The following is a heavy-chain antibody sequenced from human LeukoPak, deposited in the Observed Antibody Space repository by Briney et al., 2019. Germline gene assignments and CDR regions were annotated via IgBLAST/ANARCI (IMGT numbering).Heavy chain of an antibody. D-gene: IGHD3-16*01. CDR1: GGSISSDY. J-gene: IGHJ4*02. CDR2: IYTSGSI. V-gene: IGHV4-4*09. Sequence: PSESLSLTCTVSGGSISSDYWSWLRQPPGKGLEWIGYIYTSGSINYNPSLKSRVTISLDMSKNQFSLKLSSVTAADTAVYYCAVGFDYWGQGTLVTVSS. CDR3: AVGFDY.